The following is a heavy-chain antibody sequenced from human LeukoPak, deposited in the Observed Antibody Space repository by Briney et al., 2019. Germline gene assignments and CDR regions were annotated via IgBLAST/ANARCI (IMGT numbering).Heavy chain of an antibody. D-gene: IGHD5-24*01. CDR2: IWYDGSTK. Sequence: PGRSLRLSCAASGFTFSSYGMYWVRQPPGKGLEWVAVIWYDGSTKGYADSVKGRFTISRDNAKNTLYLQMTNLRAEDTGVDYGAREKIEDGTDFDHWGKGTLVTVSS. J-gene: IGHJ4*02. V-gene: IGHV3-33*07. CDR1: GFTFSSYG. CDR3: AREKIEDGTDFDH.